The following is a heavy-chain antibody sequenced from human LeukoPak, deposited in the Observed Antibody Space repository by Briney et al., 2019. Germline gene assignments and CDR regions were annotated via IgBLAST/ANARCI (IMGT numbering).Heavy chain of an antibody. Sequence: PSETLSLTCAVYGGSFSGYYWSWIRQPPGKGLEWIGEINHSGSTNYNPSLKSRVTISVDTSKNQFSLKLSSVTAADTAVYYCARECGVYYDSSGYCGDDYWGQGTLVTVSS. D-gene: IGHD3-22*01. CDR2: INHSGST. CDR3: ARECGVYYDSSGYCGDDY. V-gene: IGHV4-34*01. J-gene: IGHJ4*02. CDR1: GGSFSGYY.